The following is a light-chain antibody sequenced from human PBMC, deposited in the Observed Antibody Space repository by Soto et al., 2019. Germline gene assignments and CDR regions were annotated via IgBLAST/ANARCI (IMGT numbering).Light chain of an antibody. J-gene: IGKJ1*01. CDR1: QSVGSN. Sequence: EIVMTQSPATLSVSPGERATLSCRASQSVGSNLAWYQQKPGQAPRLLIYGASTRATGIPARFSGSGSGTESTLTLSSLQFEDFAIYFCQQYHNWPPDRTFGQGTKVEIK. CDR2: GAS. CDR3: QQYHNWPPDRT. V-gene: IGKV3-15*01.